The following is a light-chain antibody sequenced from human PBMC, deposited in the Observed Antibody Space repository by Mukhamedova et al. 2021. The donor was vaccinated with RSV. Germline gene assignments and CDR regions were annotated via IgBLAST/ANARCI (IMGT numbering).Light chain of an antibody. V-gene: IGKV2-28*01. Sequence: NGYRYLEWYLQKPGQSPQLLIQLAANRAPGVLDRFSGSGSGTDVTLKISRVEAEDVGVYYCMQGLQLPFTFGPGTKVEI. J-gene: IGKJ3*01. CDR3: MQGLQLPFT. CDR2: LAA. CDR1: NGYRY.